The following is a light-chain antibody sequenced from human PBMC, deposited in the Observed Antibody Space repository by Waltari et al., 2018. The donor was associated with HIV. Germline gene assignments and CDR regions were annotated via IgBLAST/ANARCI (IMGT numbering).Light chain of an antibody. Sequence: SPVTLFVSQAGIATLSCRASQNIKTDVAWYQQKPGQSPRLLIYDASTRTTGTPDRFSGSGSGTDFTLTISSVHSEDFAVYYCHQYDKWPMYTFGQGTKVDMK. CDR1: QNIKTD. CDR3: HQYDKWPMYT. J-gene: IGKJ2*01. V-gene: IGKV3-15*01. CDR2: DAS.